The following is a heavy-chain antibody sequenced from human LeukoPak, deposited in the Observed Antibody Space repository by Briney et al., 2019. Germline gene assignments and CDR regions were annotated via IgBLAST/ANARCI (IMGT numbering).Heavy chain of an antibody. V-gene: IGHV3-7*01. CDR2: IKQDGSEK. CDR3: ARDDIAAAPGIKGGPFDY. J-gene: IGHJ4*02. Sequence: GGSLRLSCAAPGFTFSSTWMSWVRQAPGKGLEWVANIKQDGSEKYYVDSVEGRFTISRANAKNSLHLQMTSLRADEPAVYYCARDDIAAAPGIKGGPFDYWGQGTLDTVSS. CDR1: GFTFSSTW. D-gene: IGHD6-13*01.